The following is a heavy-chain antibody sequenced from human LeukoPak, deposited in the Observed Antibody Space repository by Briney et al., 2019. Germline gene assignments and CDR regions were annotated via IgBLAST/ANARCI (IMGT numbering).Heavy chain of an antibody. CDR1: GFTFSGYA. V-gene: IGHV3-23*01. D-gene: IGHD3-10*01. CDR2: ITSSGGST. Sequence: GGSLRLSCAASGFTFSGYAMSWVRQAPGKGLEWVSAITSSGGSTYYADSVKGRFTISRDNSKSTLYLQMNSLRAEDTAAYYCAKSRWFGESPYYWGQGTLVTVSS. CDR3: AKSRWFGESPYY. J-gene: IGHJ4*02.